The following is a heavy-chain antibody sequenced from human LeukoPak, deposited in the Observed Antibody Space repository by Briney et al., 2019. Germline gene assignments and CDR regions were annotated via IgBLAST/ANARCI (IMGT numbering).Heavy chain of an antibody. D-gene: IGHD6-13*01. CDR3: AKVGNAAGTRRFDP. CDR2: IRYDGSNK. CDR1: GFTFSSYG. V-gene: IGHV3-30*02. J-gene: IGHJ5*02. Sequence: GGPLRLSCAASGFTFSSYGMHWVRQAPGKGLEWVAFIRYDGSNKYYADSVKGRFTISRDNSKNTLYLQMNSLRAEDTAVYYCAKVGNAAGTRRFDPWGQGTLVTVSS.